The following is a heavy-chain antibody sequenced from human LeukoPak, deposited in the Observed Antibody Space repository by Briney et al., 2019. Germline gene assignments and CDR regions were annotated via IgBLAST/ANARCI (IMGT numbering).Heavy chain of an antibody. Sequence: SETLSLTCTVSGGSISSYYWSWIRQPPGKGLEWIGYIYYSGSTNYNPSLKSRVTTSVDTSKNQFSLKLSSVTAADTAVYYCARATYYYDSSGYIDFDYWGQGTLVTVSS. D-gene: IGHD3-22*01. CDR1: GGSISSYY. CDR2: IYYSGST. CDR3: ARATYYYDSSGYIDFDY. J-gene: IGHJ4*02. V-gene: IGHV4-59*08.